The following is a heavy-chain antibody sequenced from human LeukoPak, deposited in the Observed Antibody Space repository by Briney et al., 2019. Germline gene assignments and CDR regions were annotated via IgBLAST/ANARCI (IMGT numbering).Heavy chain of an antibody. Sequence: GGSLRLSCAASGFTFSSYRMSWVRQAPGKGLEWVANIQQDGSEKYYVDSVKGRFTISRDNAKDSLFLQMNSLRAEDTAVYYCARTYYSDGYYRHFDYWGQGTLVTVSS. CDR2: IQQDGSEK. CDR3: ARTYYSDGYYRHFDY. V-gene: IGHV3-7*01. CDR1: GFTFSSYR. J-gene: IGHJ4*02. D-gene: IGHD3-22*01.